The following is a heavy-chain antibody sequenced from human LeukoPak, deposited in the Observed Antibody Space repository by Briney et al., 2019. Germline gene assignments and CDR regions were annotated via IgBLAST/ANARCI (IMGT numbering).Heavy chain of an antibody. CDR2: ISAYNGNT. V-gene: IGHV1-18*01. D-gene: IGHD4-17*01. Sequence: ASVKASCKASGYTFTSYGISWVRQAPGQGLEWMGWISAYNGNTNYAQKLQGRVTMTTDASTSTAYMELRSLRSDDTAVYYCARGGHDYGDYDESFGHWGQGTLVTVSS. J-gene: IGHJ4*02. CDR1: GYTFTSYG. CDR3: ARGGHDYGDYDESFGH.